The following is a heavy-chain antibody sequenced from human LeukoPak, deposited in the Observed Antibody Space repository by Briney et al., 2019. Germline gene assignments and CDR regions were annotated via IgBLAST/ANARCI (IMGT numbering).Heavy chain of an antibody. CDR3: ARDYGGKFDY. CDR2: ISYRGST. Sequence: SETLSLTCTVSGGSISSYYWSWIRQPPGKGLEWIGYISYRGSTSYNPSLKSRVTISVDTSKNQFSLKLSSVTAADTAAFYCARDYGGKFDYWGQGTLVTVSS. CDR1: GGSISSYY. V-gene: IGHV4-59*01. J-gene: IGHJ4*02. D-gene: IGHD4-23*01.